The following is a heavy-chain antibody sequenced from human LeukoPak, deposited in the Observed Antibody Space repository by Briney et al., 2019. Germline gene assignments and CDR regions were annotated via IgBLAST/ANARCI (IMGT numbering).Heavy chain of an antibody. CDR1: DDSITIYY. CDR3: ARVGTSFCSGGSCYGGDWFDP. Sequence: SETLSLTCTVSDDSITIYYWSWIRQPRGKGLEWIGYIYYCGSTNYNPSLKSRVTISVDTSKNQFSLKLSSVTAADTAVYYCARVGTSFCSGGSCYGGDWFDPWGQGTLVTVSS. CDR2: IYYCGST. J-gene: IGHJ5*02. D-gene: IGHD2-15*01. V-gene: IGHV4-59*01.